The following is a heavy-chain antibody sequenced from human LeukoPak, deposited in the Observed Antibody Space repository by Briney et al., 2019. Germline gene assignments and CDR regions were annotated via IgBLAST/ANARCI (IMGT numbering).Heavy chain of an antibody. CDR1: GFTVSSNY. D-gene: IGHD3-10*02. J-gene: IGHJ6*04. CDR2: ISSSGSTI. CDR3: AELGITMIGGV. V-gene: IGHV3-48*03. Sequence: GGSLRLSCAASGFTVSSNYMNWVRQAPGKGLEWVSYISSSGSTIYYADSVKGRFTISRDNAKNSLYLQMNSLRAEDTAVYYCAELGITMIGGVWGKRTTVTISS.